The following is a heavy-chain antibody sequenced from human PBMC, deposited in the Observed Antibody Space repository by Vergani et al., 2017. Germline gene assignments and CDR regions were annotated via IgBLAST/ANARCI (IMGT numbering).Heavy chain of an antibody. CDR3: ARGSLLWLRQIDS. CDR1: GDSMNTYY. D-gene: IGHD2-21*01. CDR2: IYDSGDT. J-gene: IGHJ4*02. V-gene: IGHV4-59*01. Sequence: QVQLQESGPGLVKPSETLSLTCSVSGDSMNTYYWTWIRQPPGKGLEWIGYIYDSGDTKYNPSLKSRVTMSLDTSKNQFSLNLYSVTAADTSVYYCARGSLLWLRQIDSWRQGTLVTVSS.